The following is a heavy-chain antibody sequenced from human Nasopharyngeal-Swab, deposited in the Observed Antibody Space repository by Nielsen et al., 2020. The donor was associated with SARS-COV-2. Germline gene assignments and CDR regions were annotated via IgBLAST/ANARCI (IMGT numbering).Heavy chain of an antibody. D-gene: IGHD5-18*01. CDR3: ARDLTPMVIIYAFDM. CDR2: IWHDGSNK. J-gene: IGHJ3*02. V-gene: IGHV3-33*01. CDR1: GFTFSNYA. Sequence: SLKISCAASGFTFSNYAMHWVRQAPGKGLEWVAVIWHDGSNKYYADSVKGRFTISRDNSKNTLYLQMTSLTAEDTAVYYCARDLTPMVIIYAFDMWGQGTMVTVSS.